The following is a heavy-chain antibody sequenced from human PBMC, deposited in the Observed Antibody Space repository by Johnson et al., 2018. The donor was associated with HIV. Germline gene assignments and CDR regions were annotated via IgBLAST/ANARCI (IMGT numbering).Heavy chain of an antibody. CDR3: ARVGRGEMATAPLDAFDI. CDR2: ISSSGSTI. J-gene: IGHJ3*02. CDR1: GFTFSDYY. V-gene: IGHV3-11*04. Sequence: VQLVESGGGLVKPGGSLRLSCAASGFTFSDYYMSWIRQAPGKGLEWVSYISSSGSTIYYADSVKGRFAISRDNAKNSLYLKMNSLRAEDTAVYYCARVGRGEMATAPLDAFDIWGQWTMVTVSS. D-gene: IGHD5-24*01.